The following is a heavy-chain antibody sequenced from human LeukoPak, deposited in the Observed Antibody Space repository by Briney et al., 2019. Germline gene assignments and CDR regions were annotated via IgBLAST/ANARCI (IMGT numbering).Heavy chain of an antibody. V-gene: IGHV4-31*03. CDR2: FYYSRTT. CDR3: ARGDYGLYFFDS. Sequence: PSQTLSLTCTVSGGSISRGGYYWNWIRQHPREGLEWIGYFYYSRTTSYNPSLKSRATISVDTSNNQFSLKLSSVTAADTAVCYCARGDYGLYFFDSWGRGTLVTVSS. J-gene: IGHJ4*02. D-gene: IGHD4-17*01. CDR1: GGSISRGGYY.